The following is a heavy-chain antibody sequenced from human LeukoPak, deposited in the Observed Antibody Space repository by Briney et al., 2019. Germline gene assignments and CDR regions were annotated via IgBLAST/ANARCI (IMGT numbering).Heavy chain of an antibody. J-gene: IGHJ4*02. Sequence: GGSLRLSCAASGFTFRNYGMTWVRQAPGKGLEWVAGISGSGGTTHYSDSVKGRCTISRDNSKNTLSLQINSLRAEDTAVYYCAQIHDHGDYVAFWGQGALVTVS. D-gene: IGHD1-1*01. V-gene: IGHV3-23*01. CDR3: AQIHDHGDYVAF. CDR2: ISGSGGTT. CDR1: GFTFRNYG.